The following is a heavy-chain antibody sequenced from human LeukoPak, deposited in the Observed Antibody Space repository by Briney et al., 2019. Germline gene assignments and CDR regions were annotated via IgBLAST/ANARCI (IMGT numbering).Heavy chain of an antibody. CDR3: ASVFDS. CDR1: GW. V-gene: IGHV3-74*01. J-gene: IGHJ4*02. Sequence: SGGSLRLSCAASGWMHWVRQAPGKGLVWVSGINHDGTGTYYADSVKGRFTISRDNAKNTLYLQMNSLSAEDTAVYYCASVFDSWGQGSLVTVSS. CDR2: INHDGTGT.